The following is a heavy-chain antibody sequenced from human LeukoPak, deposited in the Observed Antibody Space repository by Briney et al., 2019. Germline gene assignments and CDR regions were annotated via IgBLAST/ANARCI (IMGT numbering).Heavy chain of an antibody. CDR3: AKYYYDSSGYYDAAPLDS. J-gene: IGHJ4*02. CDR1: GFTFSTYA. CDR2: ISGSGYST. Sequence: GGSLRLSCAASGFTFSTYAMSWVRQAPGKGLEWVSSISGSGYSTYYADSVEGRFTISRDNFKSMLFLQMISLRAEDTAVYSCAKYYYDSSGYYDAAPLDSWGQGTLVTV. V-gene: IGHV3-23*01. D-gene: IGHD3-22*01.